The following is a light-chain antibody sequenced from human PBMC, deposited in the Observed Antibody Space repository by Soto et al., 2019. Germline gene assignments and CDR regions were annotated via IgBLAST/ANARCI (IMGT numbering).Light chain of an antibody. CDR3: QQYNIFPLT. V-gene: IGKV1D-16*01. CDR1: QTISSW. J-gene: IGKJ4*01. Sequence: IHMTQFPSSLSASVGDRVTITCRASQTISSWLAWYQQKPGKAPKSLIYGASTLQSGVPSGFSGSGSGTEFNLTISSLQTEDFATYYCQQYNIFPLTFGGGTKVDIK. CDR2: GAS.